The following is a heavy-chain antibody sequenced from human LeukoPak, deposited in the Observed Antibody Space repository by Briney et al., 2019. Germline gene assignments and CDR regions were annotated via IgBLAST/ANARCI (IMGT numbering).Heavy chain of an antibody. D-gene: IGHD3-22*01. Sequence: PGGSLRLSCIGSRFALSYYGMHWVRQAPDRGLEWVAVVSADGTERFYADSVKGLFTISRDNSKNTVFLQMTSLRTEDTGVYYCAKGSSAYGHPTSPLFDFWGQGTLVTVSS. J-gene: IGHJ4*02. CDR2: VSADGTER. V-gene: IGHV3-30*18. CDR3: AKGSSAYGHPTSPLFDF. CDR1: RFALSYYG.